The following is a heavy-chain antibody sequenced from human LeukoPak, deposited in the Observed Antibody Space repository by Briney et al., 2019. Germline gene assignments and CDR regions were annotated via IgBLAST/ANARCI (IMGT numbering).Heavy chain of an antibody. V-gene: IGHV3-48*03. CDR1: GFTFSSYE. J-gene: IGHJ3*02. CDR3: ARVVLPPGGAFDI. D-gene: IGHD6-13*01. CDR2: ISSSDSRT. Sequence: PGGSLRLSCAASGFTFSSYEMNWVRQAPGKGLEWVSYISSSDSRTYYADSVKGRFTISRDNAKNSLYLQMNSLRTEDTAVYYCARVVLPPGGAFDIWGQGTMVTVSS.